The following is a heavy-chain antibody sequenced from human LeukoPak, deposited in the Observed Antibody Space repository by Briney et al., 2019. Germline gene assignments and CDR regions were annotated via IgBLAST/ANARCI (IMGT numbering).Heavy chain of an antibody. D-gene: IGHD3-10*01. Sequence: GGSLRLSCAASGFTFSSYWMSWVRQAPGKGLEWVANIKQDGSEKYYVDSVKGRFTISRDNAKNSLYLQMNSLRAEDTAVYYCARSYYGSGSYYYYYYYGMDVWGQGTTVTVSS. J-gene: IGHJ6*02. CDR1: GFTFSSYW. CDR2: IKQDGSEK. CDR3: ARSYYGSGSYYYYYYYGMDV. V-gene: IGHV3-7*01.